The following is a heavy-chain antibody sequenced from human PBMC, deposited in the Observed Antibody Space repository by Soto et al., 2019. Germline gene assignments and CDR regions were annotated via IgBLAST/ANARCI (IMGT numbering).Heavy chain of an antibody. CDR2: INIYNGHT. Sequence: QVQLVQSGGEVKKPGDSVNVSCKASGYTFSSYGITWVRQAPGQGLEWMGWINIYNGHTNYAQNLRDRVTVTADTSTSTAYMELRSLRSDDTAIYYCARDINWNVDYWGQGILVTVSS. CDR3: ARDINWNVDY. D-gene: IGHD1-20*01. CDR1: GYTFSSYG. V-gene: IGHV1-18*01. J-gene: IGHJ4*02.